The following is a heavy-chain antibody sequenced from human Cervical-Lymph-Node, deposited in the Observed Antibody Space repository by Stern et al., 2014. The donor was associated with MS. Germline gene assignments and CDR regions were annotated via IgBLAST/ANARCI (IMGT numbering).Heavy chain of an antibody. CDR1: GYTFTSYY. Sequence: QVQLVQSGAEVKKPGASGKVSCKASGYTFTSYYMHWVRQAPGKGLEWMGIINPSGGTTSHAQKFQGRVTMTRDTSTSTVYMELSSLRSEDTAVYYCAREVAGHRLGMMDVWGQGTTVTVSS. V-gene: IGHV1-46*01. CDR2: INPSGGTT. D-gene: IGHD6-19*01. J-gene: IGHJ6*02. CDR3: AREVAGHRLGMMDV.